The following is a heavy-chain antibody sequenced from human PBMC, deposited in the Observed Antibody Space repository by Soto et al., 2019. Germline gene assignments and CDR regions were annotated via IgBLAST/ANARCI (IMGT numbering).Heavy chain of an antibody. V-gene: IGHV3-11*01. CDR2: ISSSGSTI. J-gene: IGHJ6*02. CDR1: GFTFSDYY. D-gene: IGHD5-18*01. Sequence: PGGSLRLSCAASGFTFSDYYMSWIRQAPGKGLECVSYISSSGSTIYYADSVKGRFTISRDNAKNSLYLQMNSLRAEDTAVYYCARDQIRRRGYRFQYYYYGMDVWGQGTTVTVSS. CDR3: ARDQIRRRGYRFQYYYYGMDV.